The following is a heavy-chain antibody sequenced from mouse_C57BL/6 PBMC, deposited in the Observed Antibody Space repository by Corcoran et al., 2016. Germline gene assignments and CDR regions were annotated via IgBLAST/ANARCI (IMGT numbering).Heavy chain of an antibody. CDR1: GYTFTDYY. CDR2: IYPGSGNT. V-gene: IGHV1-76*01. CDR3: ARFDAY. Sequence: QVQLKQSGAELVRPGASVKLSCKASGYTFTDYYINWVKQRPGQGLEWIARIYPGSGNTYYNEKFKGKATLTADKSSSTAYMQLSSLTSEDSAVYFCARFDAYWGQGTLVTVSA. J-gene: IGHJ3*01.